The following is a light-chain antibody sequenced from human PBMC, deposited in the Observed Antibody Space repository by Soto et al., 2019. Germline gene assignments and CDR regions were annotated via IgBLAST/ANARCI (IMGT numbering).Light chain of an antibody. V-gene: IGLV2-23*01. J-gene: IGLJ1*01. Sequence: QSALTQPASVSGSPGQSITISCTGTSRDVGSYKLVSWYQQHPGKAPKIIIYEGSERPSGVSNRFSGSKSGNTASLTISGLLAEDEADYYCCSYAGSSTYVFGTGTKLTVL. CDR1: SRDVGSYKL. CDR2: EGS. CDR3: CSYAGSSTYV.